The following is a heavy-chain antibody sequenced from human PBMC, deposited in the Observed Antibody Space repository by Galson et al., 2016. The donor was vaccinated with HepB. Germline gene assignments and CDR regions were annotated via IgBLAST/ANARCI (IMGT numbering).Heavy chain of an antibody. CDR1: GLTFSSYW. V-gene: IGHV3-74*01. D-gene: IGHD3-10*01. CDR2: INSDGSSI. J-gene: IGHJ3*02. CDR3: AREPFGELFDLGDAFDM. Sequence: SLRLSCAASGLTFSSYWMHWVRQAPGKGLVWVSRINSDGSSIRYADSVKGRFTISRDNAKNTLYLQTNSLRAEGTAVYYCAREPFGELFDLGDAFDMWGQGTMVTVSS.